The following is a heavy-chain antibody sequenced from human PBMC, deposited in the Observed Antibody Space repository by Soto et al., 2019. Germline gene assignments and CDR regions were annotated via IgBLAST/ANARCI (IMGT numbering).Heavy chain of an antibody. CDR1: GGSISSYY. D-gene: IGHD7-27*01. V-gene: IGHV4-59*08. CDR2: IYYSGST. CDR3: ARRWGRTFDY. J-gene: IGHJ4*02. Sequence: SETLSLTCTVSGGSISSYYWSWIRQPPGKGLEWIGYIYYSGSTNYNPSPKSRVTISVDTSKNQFSLKLSSVTAADTAVYYCARRWGRTFDYWGQGTLVTVSS.